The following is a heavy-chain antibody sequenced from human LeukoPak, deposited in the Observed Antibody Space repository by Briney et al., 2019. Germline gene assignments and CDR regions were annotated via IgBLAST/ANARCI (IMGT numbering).Heavy chain of an antibody. J-gene: IGHJ4*02. V-gene: IGHV3-21*01. CDR1: GFTFSSYS. Sequence: GGSLRLSCAASGFTFSSYSMNWVRPAPGKGLEWVSSISSSSSYIYYADSVKGRFTISRDNAKNSLYLQMNSLRAEDTAVYYCAKELGYCSSTSCLIDYWGQGTLVTVSS. CDR2: ISSSSSYI. CDR3: AKELGYCSSTSCLIDY. D-gene: IGHD2-2*01.